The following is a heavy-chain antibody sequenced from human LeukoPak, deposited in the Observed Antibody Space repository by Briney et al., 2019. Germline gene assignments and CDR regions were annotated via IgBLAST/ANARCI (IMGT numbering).Heavy chain of an antibody. CDR1: GFTFSSYS. CDR3: ARDRAKLWWVRGNNWFDP. Sequence: GGSLRLSCAASGFTFSSYSMNWVRQAPGKGLEWVSSISSSSSYIYYADSVKGRFTISRDNAKNSLYLQMNSLRAEDTAVYYCARDRAKLWWVRGNNWFDPWGQGTLVSVSS. D-gene: IGHD5-18*01. V-gene: IGHV3-21*01. CDR2: ISSSSSYI. J-gene: IGHJ5*02.